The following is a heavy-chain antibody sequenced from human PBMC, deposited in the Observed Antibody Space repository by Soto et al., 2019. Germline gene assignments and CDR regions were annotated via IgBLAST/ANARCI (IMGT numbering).Heavy chain of an antibody. CDR1: GFTFGTYT. CDR3: VPHWGCATVLRGLGV. V-gene: IGHV3-23*01. J-gene: IGHJ6*02. Sequence: QVLESGGNSVQPGGSLRLSCAASGFTFGTYTMSWVSLAPGKGLEWVSAISATGDSTYYADYVKGRFTISRDNSKNTLYVQMDRLRVEDTALDYCVPHWGCATVLRGLGVWGHGTKVTVYS. D-gene: IGHD2-8*02. CDR2: ISATGDST.